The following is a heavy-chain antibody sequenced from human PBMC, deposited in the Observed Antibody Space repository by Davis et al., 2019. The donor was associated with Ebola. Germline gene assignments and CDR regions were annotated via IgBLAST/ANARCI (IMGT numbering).Heavy chain of an antibody. CDR3: ARGTYCSGGSCYNDY. CDR1: GFTFSSYW. J-gene: IGHJ4*02. D-gene: IGHD2-15*01. V-gene: IGHV3-7*01. Sequence: GESLKISCAASGFTFSSYWMSWVRQAPGKGLEWVANIKQDGSEKYYADSVEGRLTISRDNAKNSLYLQMNSLRAEDTAVYYCARGTYCSGGSCYNDYWGQGTLVTVSS. CDR2: IKQDGSEK.